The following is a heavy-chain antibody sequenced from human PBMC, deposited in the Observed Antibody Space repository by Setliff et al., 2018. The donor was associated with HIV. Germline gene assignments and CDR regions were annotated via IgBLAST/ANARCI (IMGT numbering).Heavy chain of an antibody. Sequence: GGSLRLSCVASGFTFNNYAMNWVRQAPGKGLEWVSGISGSARSTYYADSVKGRFTISRDNSKNTLNLQMNSLRAEDSAIYFCAKDLYSNPYYFDNWGQGTLVTVSS. D-gene: IGHD4-4*01. CDR2: ISGSARST. J-gene: IGHJ4*02. CDR1: GFTFNNYA. CDR3: AKDLYSNPYYFDN. V-gene: IGHV3-23*01.